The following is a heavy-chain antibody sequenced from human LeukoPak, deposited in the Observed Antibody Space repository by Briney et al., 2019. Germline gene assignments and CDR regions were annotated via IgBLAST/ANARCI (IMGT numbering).Heavy chain of an antibody. CDR1: GFTFSSYE. D-gene: IGHD3-9*01. CDR2: ISSSGSTI. Sequence: GGSLRLFCAASGFTFSSYEMNWVRQAPGKGLEWISYISSSGSTIYYADSVKGRFTISRDNAKNSLYLQMNSLRAEDTAVYYCARLRYFDGYWGQGTLVTVSS. V-gene: IGHV3-48*03. CDR3: ARLRYFDGY. J-gene: IGHJ4*02.